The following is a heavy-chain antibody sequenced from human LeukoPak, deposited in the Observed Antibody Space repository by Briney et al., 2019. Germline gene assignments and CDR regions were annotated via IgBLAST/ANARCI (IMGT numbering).Heavy chain of an antibody. D-gene: IGHD4-17*01. V-gene: IGHV1-69*06. CDR1: GGTFSSYA. CDR3: ARPYGDYEDDAFDI. J-gene: IGHJ3*02. Sequence: GASVKVSCKASGGTFSSYAISWVRQAPGQGLEWMGGIIPIFGTANYAQKFQGRVTITADKSTSTAYMELSSLRSEDTAVYYCARPYGDYEDDAFDIWGQGTMVTVSS. CDR2: IIPIFGTA.